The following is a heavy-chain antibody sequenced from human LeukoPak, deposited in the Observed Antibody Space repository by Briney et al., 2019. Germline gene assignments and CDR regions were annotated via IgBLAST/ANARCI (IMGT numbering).Heavy chain of an antibody. Sequence: GGSLRLSCAASGLSFSSFAMSWVRQGPARGLEWVSSIRGSGETFYADSVKGRFTLSSDNSRNTLYFQLNSLRAADTAVYYCAKPSWVSRTDAVRWGQGTLVTVSS. J-gene: IGHJ4*02. CDR2: IRGSGET. V-gene: IGHV3-23*01. CDR1: GLSFSSFA. D-gene: IGHD3-16*01. CDR3: AKPSWVSRTDAVR.